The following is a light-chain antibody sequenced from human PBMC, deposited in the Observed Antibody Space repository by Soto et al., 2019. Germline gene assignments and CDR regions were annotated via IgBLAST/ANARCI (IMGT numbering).Light chain of an antibody. CDR2: EVI. V-gene: IGLV2-23*02. CDR1: SRDVGSYNL. Sequence: QSVLTQPASLSGSPGQSITISCTGTSRDVGSYNLVSWYQQHPGKAPKVIIYEVIKRPSGVSNRFSGSKSGNTASLTISGLQAEDEADYYCVSYAGCTSLVLGGGTKLTV. J-gene: IGLJ2*01. CDR3: VSYAGCTSLV.